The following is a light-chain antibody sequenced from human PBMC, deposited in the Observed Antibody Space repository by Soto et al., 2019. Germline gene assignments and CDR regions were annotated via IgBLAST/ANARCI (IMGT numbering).Light chain of an antibody. V-gene: IGLV1-51*01. CDR1: SSNIGNDI. CDR2: DDN. Sequence: QSVLTQPPSVSAAPGQKVTISCSGTSSNIGNDIVSWYHQLPETVPKLLIYDDNKRPSGIPDRFSGSKSGTSATLAITGVQTGYEGDYYCETWDSSLSGVVFGGGTKVTVL. J-gene: IGLJ2*01. CDR3: ETWDSSLSGVV.